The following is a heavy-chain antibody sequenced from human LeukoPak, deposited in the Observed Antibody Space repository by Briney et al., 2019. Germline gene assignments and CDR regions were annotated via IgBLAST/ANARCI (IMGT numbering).Heavy chain of an antibody. Sequence: ASVKVSCKASGYNFKSYGISWLRQAPGQGLEWMGWISVYNGNTKYAQKFQGRVTMTTDTSTSTAYIELRSLGSDDTAVYYCARGGGYCTSTSCYLGPWFDPWGQGTLVTVSS. J-gene: IGHJ5*02. V-gene: IGHV1-18*01. CDR3: ARGGGYCTSTSCYLGPWFDP. CDR2: ISVYNGNT. D-gene: IGHD2-2*01. CDR1: GYNFKSYG.